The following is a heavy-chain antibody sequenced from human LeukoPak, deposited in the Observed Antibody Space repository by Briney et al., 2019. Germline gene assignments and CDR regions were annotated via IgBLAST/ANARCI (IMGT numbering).Heavy chain of an antibody. CDR2: ISSGSITI. V-gene: IGHV3-48*02. CDR3: ARDSHFQTSSGYSFDY. CDR1: GFTFSSYS. J-gene: IGHJ4*02. Sequence: GGSLRLSCAASGFTFSSYSMNWVRQAPGKGLEWVSYISSGSITIYYADSVKGRFTISRDNAKNSLYLQMNSLRDEDTAVYYCARDSHFQTSSGYSFDYWGQGTLVTVFS. D-gene: IGHD3-22*01.